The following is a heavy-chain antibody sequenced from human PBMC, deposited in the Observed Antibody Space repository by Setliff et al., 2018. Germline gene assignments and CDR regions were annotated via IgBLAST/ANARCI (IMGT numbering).Heavy chain of an antibody. CDR3: ARGRNIAARLLDS. CDR1: GGTFTYYY. D-gene: IGHD6-6*01. J-gene: IGHJ4*02. V-gene: IGHV4-34*01. CDR2: INHRGST. Sequence: SETLSLTCAAYGGTFTYYYWTWIRQPPGKGLEWVGEINHRGSTTYNPSLKSRVTISVDTSKDQFSLKVISMTAADTAVYYCARGRNIAARLLDSWGQGTLVTVSS.